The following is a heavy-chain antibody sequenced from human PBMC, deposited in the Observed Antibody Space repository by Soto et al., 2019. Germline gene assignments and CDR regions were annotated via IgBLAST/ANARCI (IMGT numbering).Heavy chain of an antibody. V-gene: IGHV3-53*01. Sequence: GGSLRLSCAASGFTVSSNYMSWVRQAPGKGLECVSIIYNGGSTFYTDSVKGRFTISRDNSKNTLYLQMNSLRAEDTAVYYCAREISGWYYFDFWGQGTLVTVSS. D-gene: IGHD6-19*01. CDR1: GFTVSSNY. CDR2: IYNGGST. CDR3: AREISGWYYFDF. J-gene: IGHJ4*02.